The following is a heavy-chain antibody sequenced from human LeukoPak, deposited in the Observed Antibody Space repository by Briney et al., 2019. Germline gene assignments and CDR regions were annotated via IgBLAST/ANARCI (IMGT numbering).Heavy chain of an antibody. CDR2: IYYSGST. CDR3: ARAYCSSTICHFDY. D-gene: IGHD2-2*01. Sequence: SETLSLTCTVSGGSISSYYWSWIRQPPGKGLEWIGYIYYSGSTNYNPSLKSRVAISVDTSKNQFSLKLSSVTAADTAVYYCARAYCSSTICHFDYWGQGTLVTVSS. J-gene: IGHJ4*02. CDR1: GGSISSYY. V-gene: IGHV4-59*01.